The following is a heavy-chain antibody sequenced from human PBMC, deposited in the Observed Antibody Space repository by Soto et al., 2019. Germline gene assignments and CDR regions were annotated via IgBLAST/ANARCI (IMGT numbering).Heavy chain of an antibody. J-gene: IGHJ6*02. V-gene: IGHV1-18*01. Sequence: ASVKVSCKASGYTFTSYGISWVRQAPGQGLEWMGWISAYNGNTNYAQKLQGRVTMTTGTSTSTAYMELRSLRSDDTAVYYCATVQLERRLVYYYYGMDVWGQGTTVTVSS. D-gene: IGHD1-1*01. CDR3: ATVQLERRLVYYYYGMDV. CDR1: GYTFTSYG. CDR2: ISAYNGNT.